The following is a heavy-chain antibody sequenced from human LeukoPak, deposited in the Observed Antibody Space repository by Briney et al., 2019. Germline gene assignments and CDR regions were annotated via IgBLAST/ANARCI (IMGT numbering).Heavy chain of an antibody. J-gene: IGHJ3*02. CDR2: TYYSGST. V-gene: IGHV4-31*03. D-gene: IGHD7-27*01. CDR3: ARRPGAHAFDI. CDR1: GGSISSGGYH. Sequence: SQTLSLTCTVSGGSISSGGYHWSWIRQHPGKGLEWIGYTYYSGSTYYNPSLKSRVTISVDTSKNQFSLKLSSVTAADTAVYYCARRPGAHAFDIWGQGTMVTVSS.